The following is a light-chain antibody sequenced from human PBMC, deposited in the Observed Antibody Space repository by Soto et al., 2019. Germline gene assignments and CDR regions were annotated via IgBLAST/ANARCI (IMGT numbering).Light chain of an antibody. CDR3: QQYNNYSPT. V-gene: IGKV1-5*01. CDR1: QSITNW. J-gene: IGKJ1*01. CDR2: DAS. Sequence: DIQMTQSPSTLSAYVGERVTITCRASQSITNWVAWYQQKPGKAPKLLIYDASNLESGVPSRFSGGGSGTDFTLTVSSLQPDDFATYYCQQYNNYSPTFGQGTKVEV.